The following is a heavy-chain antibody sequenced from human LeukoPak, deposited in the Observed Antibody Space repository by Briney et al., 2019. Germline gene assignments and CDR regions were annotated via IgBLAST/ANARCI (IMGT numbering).Heavy chain of an antibody. D-gene: IGHD6-13*01. CDR2: ITGSGGNT. CDR3: ARGSPGIAAAGTFDP. Sequence: GGSLRLSCAASGFTFSSYAMTWVRQASDKGLEWVSSITGSGGNTYYADSAKGRFTISRDNSKNTMYLLMNSLRAEDTALYYCARGSPGIAAAGTFDPWGQGTLVTVSS. J-gene: IGHJ5*02. V-gene: IGHV3-23*01. CDR1: GFTFSSYA.